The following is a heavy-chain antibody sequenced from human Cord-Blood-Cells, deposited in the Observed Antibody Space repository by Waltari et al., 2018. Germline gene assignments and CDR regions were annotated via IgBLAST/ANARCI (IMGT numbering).Heavy chain of an antibody. CDR1: GGSISSYS. D-gene: IGHD2-2*01. Sequence: QVQLQESGPGLVKPSETLSLPCTVSGGSISSYSWSWTRPPAGKGLEWIGRIYTSGSTNYNPSLKSRVTMSVDTSKNQFSLKLSSVTAADTAVYYCARDLGIVVVPAANPNWYFDLWGRGTLVTVSS. J-gene: IGHJ2*01. CDR2: IYTSGST. CDR3: ARDLGIVVVPAANPNWYFDL. V-gene: IGHV4-4*07.